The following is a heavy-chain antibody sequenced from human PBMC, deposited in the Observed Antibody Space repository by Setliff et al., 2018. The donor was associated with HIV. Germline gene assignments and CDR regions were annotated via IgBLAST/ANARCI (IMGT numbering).Heavy chain of an antibody. CDR1: SGYMSGHF. D-gene: IGHD3-22*01. CDR2: IYTGGTT. J-gene: IGHJ5*02. Sequence: PSETLSLTCTVSSGYMSGHFWTWIRQPAGKGLEWIGHIYTGGTTNYNPSLKSRVSISADMSKNHFSLNLSSVTAADTAVYYCASRVYYYDSNNFLREEGFDPWGQGTLVTVSS. V-gene: IGHV4-4*07. CDR3: ASRVYYYDSNNFLREEGFDP.